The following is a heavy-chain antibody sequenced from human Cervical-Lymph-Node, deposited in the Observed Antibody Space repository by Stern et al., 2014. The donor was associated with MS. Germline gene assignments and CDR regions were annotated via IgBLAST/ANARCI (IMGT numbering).Heavy chain of an antibody. D-gene: IGHD5-24*01. CDR2: IIPIFGTA. Sequence: VQLLESGAEVKKPGSSVKVSCKASGGTFSSYAISWVRQAPGQGLEWMGGIIPIFGTANYAQKFQGRVTITADESTSTAYMELSSLRSEDTAVYYCARDPRDGYNLFDYWGQGTLVTVSS. CDR1: GGTFSSYA. V-gene: IGHV1-69*01. CDR3: ARDPRDGYNLFDY. J-gene: IGHJ4*02.